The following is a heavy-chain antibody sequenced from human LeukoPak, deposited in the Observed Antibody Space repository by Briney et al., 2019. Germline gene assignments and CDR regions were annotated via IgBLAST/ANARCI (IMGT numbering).Heavy chain of an antibody. V-gene: IGHV4-34*01. CDR2: INHSGST. Sequence: PSETLSLTCAVYGGSFSGYYWSWIRQPPGKGLEWIGEINHSGSTYYNPSLKSRVTISVDTSKNQFSLKLSSVTAADTAVYYCARLWHTSGSYSHFDYWGQGTLVTVSS. J-gene: IGHJ4*02. CDR1: GGSFSGYY. CDR3: ARLWHTSGSYSHFDY. D-gene: IGHD1-26*01.